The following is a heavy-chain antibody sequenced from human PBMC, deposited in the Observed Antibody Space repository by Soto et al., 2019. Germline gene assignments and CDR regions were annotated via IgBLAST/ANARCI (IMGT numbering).Heavy chain of an antibody. CDR3: ASDGSRARYYYYGMDV. CDR2: IYPGDSDT. Sequence: GESLKISCKGSGYSFTSYWIGWVRQMPGKGLEWMGIIYPGDSDTRYSPSFQGQVTISADKSISTAYLQWSSLRPEDTAVYYCASDGSRARYYYYGMDVWGQGTTVTVSS. J-gene: IGHJ6*02. D-gene: IGHD1-26*01. V-gene: IGHV5-51*01. CDR1: GYSFTSYW.